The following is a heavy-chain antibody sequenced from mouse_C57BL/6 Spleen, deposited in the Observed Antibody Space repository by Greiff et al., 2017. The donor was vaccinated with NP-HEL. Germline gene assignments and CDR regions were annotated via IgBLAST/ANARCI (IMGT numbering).Heavy chain of an antibody. Sequence: VQLQQSGPELVKPGASVKISCKASGYAFSSSWMNWVKQRPGKGLEWIGRIYPGDGDTNYNGKFKGKATLTADKSSSTAYMQLSSLTSEDSAVYFCARQVYYGNPLAYWGQGTLVTVSA. J-gene: IGHJ3*01. CDR2: IYPGDGDT. CDR1: GYAFSSSW. V-gene: IGHV1-82*01. CDR3: ARQVYYGNPLAY. D-gene: IGHD2-1*01.